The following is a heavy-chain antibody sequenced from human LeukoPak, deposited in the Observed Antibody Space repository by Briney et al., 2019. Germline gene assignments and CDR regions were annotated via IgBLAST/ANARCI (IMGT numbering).Heavy chain of an antibody. D-gene: IGHD5-24*01. V-gene: IGHV3-7*01. Sequence: GGSLRLSCVASGFTFVSHWMTWVRQAPGKGLEWVANINQDGSERYYVDSVKGRFTIFRDNAKNSVYLQMNSLRAEDAAVYYCARRRMATSAEDFDYWGQGTLVTVSS. CDR1: GFTFVSHW. CDR3: ARRRMATSAEDFDY. J-gene: IGHJ4*02. CDR2: INQDGSER.